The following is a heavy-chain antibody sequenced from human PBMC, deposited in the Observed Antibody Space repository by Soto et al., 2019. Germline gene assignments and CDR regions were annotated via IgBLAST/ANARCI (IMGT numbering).Heavy chain of an antibody. CDR2: ISAYNGNT. CDR1: GYTFTTHG. J-gene: IGHJ4*02. CDR3: ARFYASGSYPYDY. V-gene: IGHV1-18*01. Sequence: ASVKVSCKASGYTFTTHGISWVRQAPGQGLEWMGWISAYNGNTNYAQNLQGRVTMTTDTSTSTAYMELRSLRSDDTAVYYCARFYASGSYPYDYWGQGTLVTVSS. D-gene: IGHD3-10*01.